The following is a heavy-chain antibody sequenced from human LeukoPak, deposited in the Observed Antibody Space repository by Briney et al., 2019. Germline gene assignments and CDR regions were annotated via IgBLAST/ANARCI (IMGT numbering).Heavy chain of an antibody. CDR3: ARDYKYAFDN. CDR1: GFTSSDYS. J-gene: IGHJ4*02. Sequence: GSLRLSCAASGFTSSDYSMNWVRQAPGKGLEWISYIGIDSGNTNYADSVKGGFTISGDKAKNSLYLQMNSLRVEDTAVYYCARDYKYAFDNWGQGTLVTVSS. D-gene: IGHD5-24*01. V-gene: IGHV3-48*01. CDR2: IGIDSGNT.